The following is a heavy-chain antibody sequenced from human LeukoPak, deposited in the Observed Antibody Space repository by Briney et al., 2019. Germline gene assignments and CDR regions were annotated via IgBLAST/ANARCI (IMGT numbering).Heavy chain of an antibody. CDR2: IYYSGTT. V-gene: IGHV4-59*01. CDR1: GGSISSYY. Sequence: SETLSLTCTVSGGSISSYYWSWIRQPPGKGLEWIGYIYYSGTTNYNPSLKSRVTISVDTSKNRFSLKLSSVTAADTAVYYCARGDPHYYYGMDVWGQGTTVTVSS. J-gene: IGHJ6*02. CDR3: ARGDPHYYYGMDV.